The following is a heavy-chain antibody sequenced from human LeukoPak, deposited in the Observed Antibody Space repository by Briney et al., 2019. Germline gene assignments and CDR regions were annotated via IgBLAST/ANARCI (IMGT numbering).Heavy chain of an antibody. D-gene: IGHD5-18*01. V-gene: IGHV4-39*01. Sequence: SETLSLTCTASGGSTTSSSHYWGCIRQSPGKGLEWIAIMYYTGSTYYNPSLKSRVTISVDTSKNQFSLKLTSVTAADTAVYYCARHRIQPPVLMDVWGQGTTVTVSS. CDR1: GGSTTSSSHY. CDR3: ARHRIQPPVLMDV. CDR2: MYYTGST. J-gene: IGHJ6*02.